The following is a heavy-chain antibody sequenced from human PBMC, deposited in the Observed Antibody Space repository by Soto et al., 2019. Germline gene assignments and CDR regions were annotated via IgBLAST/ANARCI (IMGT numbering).Heavy chain of an antibody. CDR2: IYYSGST. D-gene: IGHD6-19*01. CDR1: CGSISSGDYY. V-gene: IGHV4-30-4*01. Sequence: SETLSLTCTVSCGSISSGDYYCRWIRQPPGKGLEWIGYIYYSGSTYYNPSLKSRVTISVETSKNQFSMKLSSVTAADTAVYYCARQDSGWYYFDYWGQGTLVTVSS. CDR3: ARQDSGWYYFDY. J-gene: IGHJ4*02.